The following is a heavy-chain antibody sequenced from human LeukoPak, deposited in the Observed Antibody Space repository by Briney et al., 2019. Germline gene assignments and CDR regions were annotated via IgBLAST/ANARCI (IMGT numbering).Heavy chain of an antibody. CDR3: ARGGCGTLLRVLEWYPMDV. CDR2: IYYSGST. CDR1: GFTFSDYY. Sequence: GSLRLSCAASGFTFSDYYMSWIRQPPGKGLEWVGYIYYSGSTNYNPSLEGRVTILVSTTTNQFSLKLSTWTAAEQAVYYLARGGCGTLLRVLEWYPMDVWGKGTTVTVSS. D-gene: IGHD3-3*01. V-gene: IGHV4-59*01. J-gene: IGHJ6*03.